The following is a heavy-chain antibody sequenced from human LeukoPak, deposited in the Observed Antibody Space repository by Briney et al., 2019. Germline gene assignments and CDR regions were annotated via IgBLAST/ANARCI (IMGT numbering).Heavy chain of an antibody. Sequence: GESLKISCKGSGYNFTNYWIGWVRQMPGKGLEWMGIIYPGDSDTRYSPSFQGQVTISADKSISTAYLQWSSLKASDTAMYYCARRARIAVAGIDYWGQGTLVTVSS. V-gene: IGHV5-51*01. J-gene: IGHJ4*02. CDR2: IYPGDSDT. D-gene: IGHD6-19*01. CDR1: GYNFTNYW. CDR3: ARRARIAVAGIDY.